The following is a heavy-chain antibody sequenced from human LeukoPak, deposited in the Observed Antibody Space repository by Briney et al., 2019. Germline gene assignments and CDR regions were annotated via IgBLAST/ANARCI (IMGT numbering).Heavy chain of an antibody. Sequence: PWASVKVSRKASGYTFTSYDINWVRQATGQGLEWMGWISPNSGGTNYAQKFQGRVTMTRDTSISTAYMELSRLRSDDTAVYYCARDLGRGYSYRLNYNWFDPWGQGTLVTVSS. J-gene: IGHJ5*02. D-gene: IGHD5-18*01. CDR1: GYTFTSYD. V-gene: IGHV1-2*02. CDR3: ARDLGRGYSYRLNYNWFDP. CDR2: ISPNSGGT.